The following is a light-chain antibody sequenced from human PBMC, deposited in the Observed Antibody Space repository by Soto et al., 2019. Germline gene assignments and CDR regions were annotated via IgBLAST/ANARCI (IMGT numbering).Light chain of an antibody. V-gene: IGLV8-61*01. CDR3: VLYMGSGIWM. J-gene: IGLJ3*02. CDR2: STN. CDR1: SGSVSTTYH. Sequence: QAVVTQEPSSSVSPGGTVTLTCALSSGSVSTTYHPSWYQQTPGQAPRTLIYSTNTRSSGVPDRFSGSILGNRAALTITGAQADDESDYYCVLYMGSGIWMFGGGTKLTVL.